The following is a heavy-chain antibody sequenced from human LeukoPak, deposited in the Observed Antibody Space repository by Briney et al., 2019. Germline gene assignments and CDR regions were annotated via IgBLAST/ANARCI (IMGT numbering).Heavy chain of an antibody. V-gene: IGHV4-59*01. CDR2: IYYSGST. CDR1: GGSISSYY. J-gene: IGHJ5*02. CDR3: ARSKIGDWFDP. Sequence: SQTLSLTCTVSGGSISSYYWSWIRQPPGKGLEWIGYIYYSGSTNYNPSLKSRVTISVDTSKNQFSLKLSSVTAADTAVYYCARSKIGDWFDPWGQGTLVTVSS. D-gene: IGHD3-16*01.